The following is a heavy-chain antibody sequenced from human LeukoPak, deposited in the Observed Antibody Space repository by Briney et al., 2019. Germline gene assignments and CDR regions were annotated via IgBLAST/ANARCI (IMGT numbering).Heavy chain of an antibody. D-gene: IGHD6-13*01. V-gene: IGHV3-23*01. CDR3: AKTPGHTSSWQFDY. J-gene: IGHJ4*02. CDR1: GFTFGNYA. CDR2: ITGGGRNT. Sequence: GGSLRLSCAASGFTFGNYAMSWVRQAPGKGLEWVSTITGGGRNTYYADSMKGRFTISRDNSKNTLYLQMNSLRDEDTALYYCAKTPGHTSSWQFDYWGQGTLVTVSS.